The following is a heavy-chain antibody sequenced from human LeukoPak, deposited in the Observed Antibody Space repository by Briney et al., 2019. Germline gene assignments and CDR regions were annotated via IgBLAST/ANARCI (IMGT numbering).Heavy chain of an antibody. J-gene: IGHJ6*02. Sequence: PSETLSLTCAVYGGSFSGYYWSWIRQPPGKGLEWIGEINHSGSTNYNPSLKSRVTISVDTSKNQFSLKLSSVTAADTAVYYCARDRRGRPLYYYYYGMDVWGQGTTVTVSS. CDR3: ARDRRGRPLYYYYYGMDV. D-gene: IGHD1-14*01. CDR1: GGSFSGYY. V-gene: IGHV4-34*01. CDR2: INHSGST.